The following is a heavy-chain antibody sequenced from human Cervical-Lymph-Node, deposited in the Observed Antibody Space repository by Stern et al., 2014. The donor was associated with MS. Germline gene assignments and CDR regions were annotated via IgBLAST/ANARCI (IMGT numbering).Heavy chain of an antibody. CDR1: GGTFSSFG. CDR3: ASGLIPRDHYNYYGMEV. J-gene: IGHJ6*02. D-gene: IGHD1-14*01. CDR2: IIPIFGTA. Sequence: QVQLVQSGAALKKPGSSVRVSCKASGGTFSSFGISWVRQAPGQGLEWVGGIIPIFGTANYAQQLQDRVTITADTSTSTAYMDLSSLRSEDTAVYYCASGLIPRDHYNYYGMEVWGQGTTVTVSS. V-gene: IGHV1-69*06.